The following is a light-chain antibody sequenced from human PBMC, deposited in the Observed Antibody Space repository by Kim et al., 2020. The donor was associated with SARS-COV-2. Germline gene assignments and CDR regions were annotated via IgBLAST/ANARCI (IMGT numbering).Light chain of an antibody. CDR3: EAWDSGAGV. V-gene: IGLV3-1*01. CDR2: QDS. Sequence: SYELTQPPSVSVSPGQTASITCSGDKLGDKYACWYQQKPGQSPVLVIYQDSRRPSGIPERFSGSNSGNTATLTISETQAMDEADYYCEAWDSGAGVFGTG. CDR1: KLGDKY. J-gene: IGLJ1*01.